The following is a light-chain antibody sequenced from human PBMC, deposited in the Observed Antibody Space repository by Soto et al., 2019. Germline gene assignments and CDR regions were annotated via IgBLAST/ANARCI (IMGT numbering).Light chain of an antibody. J-gene: IGKJ1*01. V-gene: IGKV1-39*01. CDR1: DNIAKY. CDR3: QESYSAPPWT. Sequence: DIQTTQSPSSLSASVGDRVTITCRTSDNIAKYLNWYQQKPGQVPKLLIVAASRLQSGVPTRFSGSGSGTDFTLTINNLQPEDFATYYCQESYSAPPWTFGQGTKVEVK. CDR2: AAS.